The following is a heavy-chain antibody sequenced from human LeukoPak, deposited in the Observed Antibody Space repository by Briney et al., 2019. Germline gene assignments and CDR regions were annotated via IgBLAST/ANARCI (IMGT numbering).Heavy chain of an antibody. V-gene: IGHV3-49*04. CDR2: IRPKAYGGTT. CDR3: TRTYYDSSGYLFDY. D-gene: IGHD3-22*01. J-gene: IGHJ4*02. CDR1: GFTSGFTFGDYA. Sequence: GGSLRLSCTASGFTSGFTFGDYAMSWVRQAPGEGLEWVGFIRPKAYGGTTEYAASVKGRFTISRDGSKSIAYLQMNSLKTEDTAVYYCTRTYYDSSGYLFDYWGQGTLVTVSS.